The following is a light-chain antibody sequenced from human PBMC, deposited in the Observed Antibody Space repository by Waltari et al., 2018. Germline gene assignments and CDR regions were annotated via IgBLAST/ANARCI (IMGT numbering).Light chain of an antibody. CDR3: QQRVNWPIT. CDR1: QSVSRY. V-gene: IGKV3-11*01. J-gene: IGKJ4*01. Sequence: EIVLKQSPATLSLSPGERATLSCRASQSVSRYLVWYQQKPGQAPRLLIYDASNRATGIPARFSGSGSGTDYTLTISSLEAEDFAVYYCQQRVNWPITFGGGTKVEIK. CDR2: DAS.